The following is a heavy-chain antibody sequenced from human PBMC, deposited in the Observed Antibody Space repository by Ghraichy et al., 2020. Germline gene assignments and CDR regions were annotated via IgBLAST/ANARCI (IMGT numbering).Heavy chain of an antibody. CDR1: GFTFSSYA. Sequence: GGSLRLSCAASGFTFSSYAMSWVRQAPGKGLEWVSAISGSGGSTYYADSVKGRFTISRDNSKNTLYLQMNSLRAEDTAVYYCAKDPSSSWVFDYYYMDVWGKGTTVTVSS. J-gene: IGHJ6*03. V-gene: IGHV3-23*01. CDR3: AKDPSSSWVFDYYYMDV. CDR2: ISGSGGST. D-gene: IGHD6-13*01.